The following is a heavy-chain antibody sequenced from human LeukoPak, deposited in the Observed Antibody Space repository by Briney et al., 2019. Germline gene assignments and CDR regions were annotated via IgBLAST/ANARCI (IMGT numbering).Heavy chain of an antibody. CDR1: GYTFTSYG. CDR2: ISAYNGNT. CDR3: ARDALYGDYVWFDP. J-gene: IGHJ5*02. V-gene: IGHV1-18*01. Sequence: GASVKVSCKASGYTFTSYGISWVRQAPGQGLEWMGWISAYNGNTNYAQKLQGRVTMTTDTSASTAYMELRSLRSDDTAVYYCARDALYGDYVWFDPWGQGTLVTVSS. D-gene: IGHD4-17*01.